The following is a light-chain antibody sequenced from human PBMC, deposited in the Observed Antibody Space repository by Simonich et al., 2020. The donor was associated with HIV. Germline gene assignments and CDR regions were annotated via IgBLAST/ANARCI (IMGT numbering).Light chain of an antibody. CDR3: DTWDSNTQV. CDR2: IESSGSY. V-gene: IGLV4-60*03. CDR1: SGHSSYI. Sequence: QPVLTQSSSASASLGSSVKLTCTLSSGHSSYIIAWHQQQPGKAPRYLMKIESSGSYNKGSGVPDRFSASSSGADRYLTISNLQSEDEADYYCDTWDSNTQVFGGGTKLTVL. J-gene: IGLJ3*02.